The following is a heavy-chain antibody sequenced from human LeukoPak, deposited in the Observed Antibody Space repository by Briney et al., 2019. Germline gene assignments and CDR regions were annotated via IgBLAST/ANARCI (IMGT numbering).Heavy chain of an antibody. J-gene: IGHJ5*02. CDR2: INHSGST. D-gene: IGHD6-13*01. CDR3: ASYSSSLAYNWFDP. Sequence: SETLSLTCAVYGGSFSGYYWSWIRQPPGKGLEWIGEINHSGSTNYNPSLKSRVTISVDTSKNQLSLKLSSVTAADTAVYYCASYSSSLAYNWFDPWGQGTLVTVSS. CDR1: GGSFSGYY. V-gene: IGHV4-34*01.